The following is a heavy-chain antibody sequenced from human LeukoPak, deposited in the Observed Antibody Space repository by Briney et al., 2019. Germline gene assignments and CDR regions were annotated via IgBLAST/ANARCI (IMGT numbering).Heavy chain of an antibody. Sequence: GGSLRLSCAVSGFTFSNYNMNWVRQAPGKGLEWVSYISSSGTAIYYADSVKGRFTISRDNAKNSLYLQMNSLRAEDTAVYYCAKRMSSVDAFDIWGQGTMVTVSS. CDR2: ISSSGTAI. CDR3: AKRMSSVDAFDI. V-gene: IGHV3-48*03. CDR1: GFTFSNYN. J-gene: IGHJ3*02. D-gene: IGHD6-19*01.